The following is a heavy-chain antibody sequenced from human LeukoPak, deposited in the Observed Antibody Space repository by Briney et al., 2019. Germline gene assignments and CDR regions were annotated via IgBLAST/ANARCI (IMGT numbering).Heavy chain of an antibody. D-gene: IGHD6-19*01. Sequence: PSETLSLTCTVSGGSISSGGYYWSWIRQPPGKGLEWIGYIYHSGSTYYNPSLKSRVTISVDTSKNQFSLKLSSVTAADTAVYYCARTKWLVSPFDYWGQGTLVTVSS. CDR3: ARTKWLVSPFDY. CDR1: GGSISSGGYY. V-gene: IGHV4-30-2*01. CDR2: IYHSGST. J-gene: IGHJ4*02.